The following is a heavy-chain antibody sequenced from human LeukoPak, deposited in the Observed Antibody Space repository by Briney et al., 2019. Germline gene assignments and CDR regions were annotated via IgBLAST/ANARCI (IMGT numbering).Heavy chain of an antibody. CDR1: GVTFTNYA. Sequence: GGSLRLSCAASGVTFTNYAMTWVRQAPGKGLEWVAVISYDGSNKYYADSVKGRFTISRDNSKNTLYLQMNSLRAEDTAVYYCATDIVVVPAAIGWGQGTLVTVSS. CDR2: ISYDGSNK. CDR3: ATDIVVVPAAIG. D-gene: IGHD2-2*01. V-gene: IGHV3-30*03. J-gene: IGHJ4*02.